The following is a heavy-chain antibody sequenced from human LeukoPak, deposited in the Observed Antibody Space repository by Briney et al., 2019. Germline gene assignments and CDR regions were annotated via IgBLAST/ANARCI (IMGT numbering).Heavy chain of an antibody. CDR2: IYTSGST. CDR3: ARCYYDSSGYGAFDI. Sequence: SETLPLTCTVSGGSISSYYWSWIRQPAGKGLEWIGRIYTSGSTNYNPSLKSRVTMSVDTSKNQFSLKLSSVTAADTAVYYCARCYYDSSGYGAFDIWGQGTMVTVSS. D-gene: IGHD3-22*01. J-gene: IGHJ3*02. V-gene: IGHV4-4*07. CDR1: GGSISSYY.